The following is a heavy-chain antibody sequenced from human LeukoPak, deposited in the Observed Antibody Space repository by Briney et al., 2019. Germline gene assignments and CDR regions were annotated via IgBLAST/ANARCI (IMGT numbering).Heavy chain of an antibody. Sequence: GGSLRLSCAASGFTFSDYYMSWIRQAPGKGLEWVSYISSSGSTIYYADSVKGRFTISRDNAKNSLYLQMNSLRAEDTAVYYCARVSLYCSGGSSSYSHPSDPWGQGTLVTFSS. J-gene: IGHJ5*02. CDR2: ISSSGSTI. V-gene: IGHV3-11*01. CDR3: ARVSLYCSGGSSSYSHPSDP. D-gene: IGHD2-15*01. CDR1: GFTFSDYY.